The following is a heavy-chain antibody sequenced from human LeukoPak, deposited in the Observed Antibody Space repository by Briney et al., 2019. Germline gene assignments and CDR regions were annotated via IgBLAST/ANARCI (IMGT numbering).Heavy chain of an antibody. Sequence: ASVKVSCKASGYSFTGYYMHWVRQAPGQGLEWMGWINPNSGGTNYAQKFQGRVTMTRDTSISTAYMELSRLRSDDTAVYYCARDRFYDSSGYSSLDYWGQGTLVTVSS. CDR2: INPNSGGT. CDR3: ARDRFYDSSGYSSLDY. D-gene: IGHD3-22*01. CDR1: GYSFTGYY. J-gene: IGHJ4*02. V-gene: IGHV1-2*02.